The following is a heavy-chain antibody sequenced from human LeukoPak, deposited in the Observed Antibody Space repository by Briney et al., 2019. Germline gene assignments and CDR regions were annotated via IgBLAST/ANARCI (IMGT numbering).Heavy chain of an antibody. CDR3: ARAPLIAVAGRGWFDP. J-gene: IGHJ5*02. D-gene: IGHD6-19*01. CDR2: ISYSGST. Sequence: PSETLSLTCTVSGGSISRYYWSWIRQPPGKGLEWIGYISYSGSTKYNPSLMSRVTISVDTSKNQFSLKLSSVTAADTAVYYCARAPLIAVAGRGWFDPWGQGTLVTVSS. V-gene: IGHV4-59*01. CDR1: GGSISRYY.